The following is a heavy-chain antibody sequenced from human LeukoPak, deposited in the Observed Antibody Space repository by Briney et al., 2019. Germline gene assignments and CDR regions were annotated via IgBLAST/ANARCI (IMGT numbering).Heavy chain of an antibody. D-gene: IGHD3-10*01. V-gene: IGHV3-23*01. CDR3: AKKGIYSGSGAYYFDY. Sequence: GGSLRLSCAASGFTFSSYAMSWVRQAPGKGLEWVSAISGSGGSTYYADSVKGRFTISRDNSKNTLYLQMNSLRAEDTAVYYRAKKGIYSGSGAYYFDYWGQGTLVTVSS. CDR2: ISGSGGST. J-gene: IGHJ4*02. CDR1: GFTFSSYA.